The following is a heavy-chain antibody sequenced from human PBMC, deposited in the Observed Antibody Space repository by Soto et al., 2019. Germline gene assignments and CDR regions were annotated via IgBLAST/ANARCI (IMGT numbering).Heavy chain of an antibody. CDR3: ARVRYYYGSGSYLRAKNYFDY. CDR2: INHSGST. D-gene: IGHD3-10*01. Sequence: PSETLSLTCAVYGGSFSGYYWSWIRQPPGKGLEWFGEINHSGSTNYNPSLKSRVTISVDTSKNQFSLKLSSVTAADTAVYYCARVRYYYGSGSYLRAKNYFDYWGQGTLVTVSS. CDR1: GGSFSGYY. V-gene: IGHV4-34*01. J-gene: IGHJ4*02.